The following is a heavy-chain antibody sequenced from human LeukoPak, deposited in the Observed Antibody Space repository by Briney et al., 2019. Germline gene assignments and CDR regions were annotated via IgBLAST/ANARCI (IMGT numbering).Heavy chain of an antibody. D-gene: IGHD3-16*01. CDR1: GGSISSYY. V-gene: IGHV4-59*08. CDR2: IYYSGTT. Sequence: SETLSLTCTVSGGSISSYYWSWIRQPPGKGLEWIGYIYYSGTTNYNPSLKSRVTISVDTSKNQFSLKLSSVTAADTAVYYCARSGHDYVWGSYRLDYWGQGTLVTVSS. J-gene: IGHJ4*02. CDR3: ARSGHDYVWGSYRLDY.